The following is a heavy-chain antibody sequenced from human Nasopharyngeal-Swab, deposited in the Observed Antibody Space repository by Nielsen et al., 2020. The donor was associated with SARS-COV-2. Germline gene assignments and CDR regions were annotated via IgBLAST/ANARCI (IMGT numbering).Heavy chain of an antibody. D-gene: IGHD1-20*01. CDR1: GFPFEAYS. CDR3: AKDKFTGYTHNWYFDS. J-gene: IGHJ4*02. Sequence: GGSLRLSCTASGFPFEAYSMHWVRQAPGKGLEWVSLINMDGIVTYNADSVKGRFTISRDNSKNSLYLQMNSLTTEDTALYYCAKDKFTGYTHNWYFDSWGQGTLVTVSS. V-gene: IGHV3-43*01. CDR2: INMDGIVT.